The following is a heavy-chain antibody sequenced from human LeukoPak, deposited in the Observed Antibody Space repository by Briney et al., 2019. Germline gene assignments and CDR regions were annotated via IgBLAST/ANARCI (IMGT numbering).Heavy chain of an antibody. CDR1: GYSFSNNW. CDR2: IYPGDSDT. J-gene: IGHJ4*02. D-gene: IGHD2-2*01. Sequence: GESLKISCKDSGYSFSNNWIGWVRQMPGKGLEWMGIIYPGDSDTRYSPSFQGQVTISADKSISTTYLQWSSLKASDSAMYYCARNPGFCGRASCYAGGGGSNYFDSWGQGTLVTVSS. V-gene: IGHV5-51*01. CDR3: ARNPGFCGRASCYAGGGGSNYFDS.